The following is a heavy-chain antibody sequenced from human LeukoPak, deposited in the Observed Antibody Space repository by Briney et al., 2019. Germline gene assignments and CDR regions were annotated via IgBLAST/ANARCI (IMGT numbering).Heavy chain of an antibody. Sequence: PGGSLRLSCAASGFTFSNAWMSWVRQAPGKGLEWVGRIKSKTDGGTTDYAAPVKGRFTISRDDSKNTLYLQMNSLKTEDTAVYYCTTDPDPFGYFDVFYYYYGMDVWGQGTTVTVSS. CDR1: GFTFSNAW. CDR3: TTDPDPFGYFDVFYYYYGMDV. CDR2: IKSKTDGGTT. D-gene: IGHD3-9*01. V-gene: IGHV3-15*01. J-gene: IGHJ6*02.